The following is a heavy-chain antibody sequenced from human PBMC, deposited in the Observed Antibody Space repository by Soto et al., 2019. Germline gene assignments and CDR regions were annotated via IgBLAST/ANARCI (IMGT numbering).Heavy chain of an antibody. CDR3: ARDLRFQGHDYADYLGYGMDV. V-gene: IGHV4-59*01. CDR2: IYYRGST. Sequence: TLSLTCTVSGGSISPYYCSWIRQPPGNGLEWLGYIYYRGSTDYNPSLKSRVTISVDTSKNQFSLNLSSVTAADTAVYYCARDLRFQGHDYADYLGYGMDVWGQGTTVTVSS. J-gene: IGHJ6*02. CDR1: GGSISPYY. D-gene: IGHD4-17*01.